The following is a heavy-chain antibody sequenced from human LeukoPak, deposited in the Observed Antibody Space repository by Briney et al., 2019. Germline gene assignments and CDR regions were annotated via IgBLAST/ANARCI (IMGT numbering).Heavy chain of an antibody. CDR3: AKPGNIGSGSRPARLYNFDY. V-gene: IGHV3-30*02. CDR1: EFTFRSNA. D-gene: IGHD3-10*01. CDR2: IGIEGSNK. Sequence: GGSLRLSGAPPEFTFRSNAMHGFRKAPGKGLRWVPFIGIEGSNKYYADSVKGRFTISRDNSKKTLYQQMSSLRTEDTAVYYCAKPGNIGSGSRPARLYNFDYWGQGTLVTVSS. J-gene: IGHJ4*02.